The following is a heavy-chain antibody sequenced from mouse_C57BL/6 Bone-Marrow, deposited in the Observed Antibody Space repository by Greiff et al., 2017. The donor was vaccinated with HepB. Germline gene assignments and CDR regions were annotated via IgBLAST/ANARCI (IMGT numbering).Heavy chain of an antibody. D-gene: IGHD2-1*01. CDR1: GYAFSSSW. J-gene: IGHJ2*01. V-gene: IGHV1-82*01. CDR2: IYPGDGDT. CDR3: ARNYYGHWDYFDY. Sequence: QVTLKESGPELVKPGASVKISCKASGYAFSSSWMNWVKQRPGKGLEWIGRIYPGDGDTNYNGKFKGKATLTADKSSSTAYMQLSSLTSEDSAVYFCARNYYGHWDYFDYWGQGTTLTVSS.